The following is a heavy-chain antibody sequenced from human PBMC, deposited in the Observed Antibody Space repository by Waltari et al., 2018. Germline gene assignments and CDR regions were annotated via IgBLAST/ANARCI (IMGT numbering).Heavy chain of an antibody. J-gene: IGHJ5*02. Sequence: QVQLQESGPGLVKPSQTLSLTCTVSGGSISSGGYYWSWIRQHPGKGLEWIGYIYYSGSTEYNPSLKSRVTISLDTSKNQFSLKLSSVTAADTAVYYCAREGVGSSADPWGQGTLVTVSS. CDR2: IYYSGST. CDR1: GGSISSGGYY. V-gene: IGHV4-31*03. D-gene: IGHD6-6*01. CDR3: AREGVGSSADP.